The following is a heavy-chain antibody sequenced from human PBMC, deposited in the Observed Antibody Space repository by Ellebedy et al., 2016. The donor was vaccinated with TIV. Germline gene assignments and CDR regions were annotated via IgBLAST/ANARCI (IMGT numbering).Heavy chain of an antibody. CDR3: AKGTWIQLWLGY. V-gene: IGHV3-23*01. D-gene: IGHD5-18*01. CDR2: ISGNGGST. CDR1: GFTFSSYG. Sequence: GESLKISCAASGFTFSSYGMHWVRQAPGKGLEWVSAISGNGGSTHYEDSVKGRFPVARDNSKNTLYLQMNSLRAEDTAVYYCAKGTWIQLWLGYWGQGTLVTVSS. J-gene: IGHJ4*02.